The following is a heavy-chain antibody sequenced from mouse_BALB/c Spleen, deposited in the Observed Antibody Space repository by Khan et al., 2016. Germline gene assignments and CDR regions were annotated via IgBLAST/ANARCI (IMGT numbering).Heavy chain of an antibody. J-gene: IGHJ1*01. V-gene: IGHV1-39*01. CDR1: GYSFTGYN. D-gene: IGHD2-12*01. CDR2: IDPYYGGT. CDR3: ARWGGRQKDWYFDV. Sequence: VQLQQSGPELEKPGASVKISCKASGYSFTGYNMNWVKQTIGKSLEWIGNIDPYYGGTNYNQKFKGKATLTVDRSSTTAYMQLKSLTSEDSAVXYCARWGGRQKDWYFDVWGAGTTVTVSS.